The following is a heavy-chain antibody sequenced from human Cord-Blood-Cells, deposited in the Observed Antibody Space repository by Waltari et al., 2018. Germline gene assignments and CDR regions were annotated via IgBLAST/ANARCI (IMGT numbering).Heavy chain of an antibody. Sequence: QVQLQQWGAGLLKPSETLSLTCAVYGGSFSGYYWSWIRQPPGKGLEWIGEINHSGSTNYTPSLKSRVTISVDTSKNQFSLKLSSVTAADTAVYYCARFSGVTIFGVVIMSDAFDIWGQGTMVTVSS. V-gene: IGHV4-34*01. D-gene: IGHD3-3*01. CDR2: INHSGST. J-gene: IGHJ3*02. CDR1: GGSFSGYY. CDR3: ARFSGVTIFGVVIMSDAFDI.